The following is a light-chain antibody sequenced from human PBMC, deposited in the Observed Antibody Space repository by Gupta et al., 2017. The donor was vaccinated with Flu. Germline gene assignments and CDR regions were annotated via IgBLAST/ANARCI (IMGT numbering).Light chain of an antibody. V-gene: IGKV1-9*01. CDR2: DAS. CDR3: QQLNSYPCT. Sequence: PSFLTPSVGDRVTITCRASQGISNYVSWYQQKPGKAPKLLIYDASTLQSGVPSRFSGSGSWSDFTLTISSLQTEDVATYYCQQLNSYPCTFGQGTKVEIK. CDR1: QGISNY. J-gene: IGKJ1*01.